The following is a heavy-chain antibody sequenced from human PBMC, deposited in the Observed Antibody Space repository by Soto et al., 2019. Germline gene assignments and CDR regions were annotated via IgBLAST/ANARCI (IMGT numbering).Heavy chain of an antibody. Sequence: QVQLQESGPGLVKPSETLSLTCTVSGGSISSYFWSWIRQPPGKGLEWIGYIYYTGSTNYNPSLKSRVTISVDTSKNQFSLQLSSVTAADTAVYYCAIFNWYFDLWGRVTLVTVSS. V-gene: IGHV4-59*01. CDR1: GGSISSYF. J-gene: IGHJ2*01. CDR3: AIFNWYFDL. CDR2: IYYTGST.